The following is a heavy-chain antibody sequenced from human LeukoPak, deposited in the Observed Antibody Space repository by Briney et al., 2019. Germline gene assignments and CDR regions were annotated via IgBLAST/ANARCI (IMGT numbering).Heavy chain of an antibody. CDR1: GFTFSDYY. J-gene: IGHJ4*02. CDR3: AKDLNDYGDYGPGY. CDR2: ISSSGSII. D-gene: IGHD4-17*01. Sequence: PGGSLRLSCAASGFTFSDYYMSWIRQAPGKGLEWVSYISSSGSIIYYADSVKGRFTISRDNSKNTLYLQMNSLRAEDTAVYYCAKDLNDYGDYGPGYWGQGTLVTVSS. V-gene: IGHV3-11*04.